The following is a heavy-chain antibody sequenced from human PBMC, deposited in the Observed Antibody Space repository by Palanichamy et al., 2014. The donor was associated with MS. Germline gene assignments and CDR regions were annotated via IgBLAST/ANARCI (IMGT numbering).Heavy chain of an antibody. CDR2: ISGSGGST. V-gene: IGHV3-23*01. CDR1: DSLSSYA. D-gene: IGHD2-15*01. J-gene: IGHJ4*02. Sequence: EVQLLESGGGLVQPGGSLRLSCAALDSLSSYAMSWVRQAPGKGLEWVSAISGSGGSTYYADSVKGRFTISRDNSKNTLYLQMNSLRAEDTAVYYCAKAPGVGVSLPLDYWGQGTLVTVSS. CDR3: AKAPGVGVSLPLDY.